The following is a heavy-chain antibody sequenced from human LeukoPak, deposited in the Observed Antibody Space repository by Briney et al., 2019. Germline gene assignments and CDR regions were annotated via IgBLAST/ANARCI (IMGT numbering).Heavy chain of an antibody. J-gene: IGHJ3*01. CDR1: GYTFTDYY. D-gene: IGHD6-13*01. V-gene: IGHV1-2*02. Sequence: ASVKVSCKASGYTFTDYYVHWMRQAPGQGLEWMGWINLNSGDTRYAQRFQGRLTLTRDTSISTAYMDFNGLRSDETAVYDFVRDSIEAPCLGFDFWGQGTMVTISS. CDR2: INLNSGDT. CDR3: VRDSIEAPCLGFDF.